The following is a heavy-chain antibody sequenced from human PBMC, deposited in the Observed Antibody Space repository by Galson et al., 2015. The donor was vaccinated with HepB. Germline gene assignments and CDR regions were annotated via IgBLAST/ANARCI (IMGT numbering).Heavy chain of an antibody. J-gene: IGHJ3*02. CDR2: IVPLFDTP. Sequence: SGGPFSSYAINWVRQAPGQGLEWMGGIVPLFDTPMYAQRFQGRVTISADESTRTAYMELYSLRSEDTAVYYCARAELAYCGGDCYSSAFDIWGQGTLLTVSS. CDR1: GGPFSSYA. CDR3: ARAELAYCGGDCYSSAFDI. V-gene: IGHV1-69*01. D-gene: IGHD2-21*01.